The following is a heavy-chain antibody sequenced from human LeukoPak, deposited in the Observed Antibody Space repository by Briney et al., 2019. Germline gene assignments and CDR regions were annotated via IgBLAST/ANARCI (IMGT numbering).Heavy chain of an antibody. CDR3: TRTVLDCKNGVCYNY. D-gene: IGHD2-8*01. CDR2: ISPYNGNT. J-gene: IGHJ4*02. V-gene: IGHV1-18*01. Sequence: ASVKVSCKASGYTFTNYGISWVRQAPGQGLEWMGWISPYNGNTNYAQKLQGRVTVTTDTSTSTAYMELRSLRSDGTAVYYCTRTVLDCKNGVCYNYWGQGTLVTVSS. CDR1: GYTFTNYG.